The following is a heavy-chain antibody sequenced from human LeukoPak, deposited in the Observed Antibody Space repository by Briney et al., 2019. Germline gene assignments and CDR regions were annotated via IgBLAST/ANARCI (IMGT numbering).Heavy chain of an antibody. CDR2: ISSSSSYI. J-gene: IGHJ4*02. Sequence: RGSLSLSCAASGFTFSSYSMNWVRQAPGKGLEWVSSISSSSSYIYYADSVKGRFTISRDNAKNSLYLQMNSLRAEDTAVYYCAREGDIVVVVAASYFDYLRERSLVAVSS. V-gene: IGHV3-21*01. CDR3: AREGDIVVVVAASYFDY. CDR1: GFTFSSYS. D-gene: IGHD2-15*01.